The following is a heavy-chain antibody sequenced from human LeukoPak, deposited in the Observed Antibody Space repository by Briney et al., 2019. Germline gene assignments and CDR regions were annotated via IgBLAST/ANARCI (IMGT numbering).Heavy chain of an antibody. CDR2: INPSGGST. J-gene: IGHJ5*02. CDR1: GYTFTSYY. Sequence: ASVKVSCKASGYTFTSYYMHWVRQAPGQGLEWMGIINPSGGSTSYAQKFQGRVTMTRDTSTSTVYMDLSSLRSEDTAVYYCARASVFYSSSLLEISYNWFDPWGQGTLVTVSS. D-gene: IGHD6-13*01. V-gene: IGHV1-46*01. CDR3: ARASVFYSSSLLEISYNWFDP.